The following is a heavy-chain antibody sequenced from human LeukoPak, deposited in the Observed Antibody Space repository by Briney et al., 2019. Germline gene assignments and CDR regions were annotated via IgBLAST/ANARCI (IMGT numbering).Heavy chain of an antibody. CDR1: GDIFIELP. D-gene: IGHD1-14*01. V-gene: IGHV1-24*01. CDR2: FHPEHGKT. CDR3: ATESAIPSGPSAEKWFDS. J-gene: IGHJ5*01. Sequence: ASVKVSCKVSGDIFIELPTHWVRQAPGKGLEWMGGFHPEHGKTIYAQKFQGRVTMTEDTSTDTAYMELSGLIFDDTAVYYCATESAIPSGPSAEKWFDSWGQGTLVTVSS.